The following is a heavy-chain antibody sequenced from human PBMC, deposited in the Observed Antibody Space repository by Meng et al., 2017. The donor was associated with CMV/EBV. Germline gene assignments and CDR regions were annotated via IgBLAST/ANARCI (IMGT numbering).Heavy chain of an antibody. CDR2: ISPNSGGT. D-gene: IGHD6-6*01. CDR1: GYTFTDYY. CDR3: ARDVSSSVLVSWFDP. J-gene: IGHJ5*02. V-gene: IGHV1-2*02. Sequence: ASVKVSCKASGYTFTDYYMHWVRQVPGQGLEWMGWISPNSGGTNYAQKFQGRVTMTRDTSIGTAYMELSRLRSDDTAVYYCARDVSSSVLVSWFDPWGQGTLVTVSS.